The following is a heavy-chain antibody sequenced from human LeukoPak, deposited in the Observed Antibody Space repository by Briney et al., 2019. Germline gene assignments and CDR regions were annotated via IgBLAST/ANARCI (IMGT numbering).Heavy chain of an antibody. J-gene: IGHJ4*02. CDR2: ISRSGSTP. D-gene: IGHD2-2*01. CDR1: GFSFSAYD. V-gene: IGHV3-23*01. Sequence: PGGSLRLSCAGSGFSFSAYDLSWVRQAQGQGLEWVAAISRSGSTPYYTASVKGRFTVSRDNSKNTLFLQMNSLRAEDTAVYYCAKDGRVVPAAAIDYWGQGTLVTVSS. CDR3: AKDGRVVPAAAIDY.